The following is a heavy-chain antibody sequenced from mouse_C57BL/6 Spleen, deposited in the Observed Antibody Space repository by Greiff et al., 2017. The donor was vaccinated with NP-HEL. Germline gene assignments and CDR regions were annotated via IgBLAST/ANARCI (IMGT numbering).Heavy chain of an antibody. Sequence: QVQLKESGPELVKPGASVKISCKASGYSFTSYYIHWVKQRPGQGLEWIGWIYPGSGNTKYNEKFKGKATLTADTSSSTAYMQLSSLTSEDSAVYYCARGGGAGYFDVWGTGTTVTVSS. V-gene: IGHV1-66*01. CDR2: IYPGSGNT. CDR1: GYSFTSYY. J-gene: IGHJ1*03. CDR3: ARGGGAGYFDV.